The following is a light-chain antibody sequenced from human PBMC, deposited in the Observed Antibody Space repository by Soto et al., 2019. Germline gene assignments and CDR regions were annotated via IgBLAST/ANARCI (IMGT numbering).Light chain of an antibody. J-gene: IGLJ3*02. CDR3: AAWDDRLNAWA. V-gene: IGLV1-44*01. CDR1: SSNIGRNT. CDR2: SSD. Sequence: QSVLTQPPSASGTPGQRVTISCSGSSSNIGRNTVKWYRQLPGTAPKLLIGSSDQRPSGVPDRVSGSQSGTSASLAISGLPSEDEADYIGAAWDDRLNAWAFGGGTKLTVL.